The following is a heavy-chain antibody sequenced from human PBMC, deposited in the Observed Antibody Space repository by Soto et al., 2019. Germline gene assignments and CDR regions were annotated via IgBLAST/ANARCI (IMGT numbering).Heavy chain of an antibody. J-gene: IGHJ4*02. CDR2: ISGSDDST. Sequence: GGSLRLSCAASGFTFSSYAMSWVRQAPGKGLEWVSVISGSDDSTYYADSVKGRFTISRDNSKNTLYLQMNSLRAEDTAVYYCARDLNLGSFDYWGQGPLVTVSS. V-gene: IGHV3-23*01. CDR3: ARDLNLGSFDY. CDR1: GFTFSSYA.